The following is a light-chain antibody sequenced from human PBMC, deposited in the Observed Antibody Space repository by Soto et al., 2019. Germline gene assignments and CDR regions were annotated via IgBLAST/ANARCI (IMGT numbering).Light chain of an antibody. J-gene: IGKJ3*01. V-gene: IGKV3-15*01. CDR3: LQYNNWPPLT. CDR2: GAS. CDR1: QSVSRS. Sequence: EIVMTQSPATLSVSPGERVTLSCRASQSVSRSLAWYQQKPGQAPRLLIYGASTRATGIPARFSGSGSGTDFTLTISSLQSEYFAVYYCLQYNNWPPLTFGPGTKVDIK.